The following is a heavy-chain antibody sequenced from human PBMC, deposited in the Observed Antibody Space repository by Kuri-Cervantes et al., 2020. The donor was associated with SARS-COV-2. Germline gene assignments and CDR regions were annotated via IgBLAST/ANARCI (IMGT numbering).Heavy chain of an antibody. V-gene: IGHV3-64*04. CDR1: GFTFSSYA. Sequence: GESLKISCAASGFTFSSYAMHWVRQAPGKGLEYVSAISSNGGSTYYADSVKGRFTISRDNAKNSLYLQMNSLRAEDTAVYYCASIFGVVTEIDAFDIWGQGTMVTVSS. J-gene: IGHJ3*02. CDR3: ASIFGVVTEIDAFDI. CDR2: ISSNGGST. D-gene: IGHD3-3*02.